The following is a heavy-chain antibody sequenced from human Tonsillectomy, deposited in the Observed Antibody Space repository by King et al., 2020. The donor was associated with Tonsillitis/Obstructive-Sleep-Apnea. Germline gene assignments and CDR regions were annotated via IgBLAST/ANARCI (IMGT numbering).Heavy chain of an antibody. Sequence: QLVQSGAEVKKPGASVKVSCKASGYTFTSYGISWVRQAPGQGLEWMGWINAYNGNTNYAQKLQGRVTMTTDTSTDTGYMELRSLRSDDTAVYYCARVPGFGELSALPTFDYGGQGTLVTVSS. J-gene: IGHJ4*02. V-gene: IGHV1-18*01. CDR1: GYTFTSYG. CDR3: ARVPGFGELSALPTFDY. D-gene: IGHD3-10*01. CDR2: INAYNGNT.